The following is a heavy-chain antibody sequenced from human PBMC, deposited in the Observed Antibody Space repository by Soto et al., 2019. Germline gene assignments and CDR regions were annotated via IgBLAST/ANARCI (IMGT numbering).Heavy chain of an antibody. CDR1: GFTFSDYY. J-gene: IGHJ3*02. Sequence: GGSLRLSCAASGFTFSDYYMSWIRQAPGKGLEWVSYISSSGSTIYYADSVKGRFTISRDNAKNSLYLQMNSLRAEDTAVYYCARDPGTTFDPAFDIWGQGTMVTVSS. CDR2: ISSSGSTI. V-gene: IGHV3-11*01. CDR3: ARDPGTTFDPAFDI. D-gene: IGHD1-1*01.